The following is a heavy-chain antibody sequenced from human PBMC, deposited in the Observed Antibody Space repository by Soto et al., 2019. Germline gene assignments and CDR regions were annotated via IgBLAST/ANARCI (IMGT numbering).Heavy chain of an antibody. J-gene: IGHJ5*02. V-gene: IGHV4-61*01. CDR2: IYFTGST. CDR1: GCAVSSGTYY. Sequence: SETLSLTCTVSGCAVSSGTYYWSWIRQPPGKGLERIGHIYFTGSTNYNPSLKSRVTMSLDTSRNQFSLKLSSVTAADTAVYYCTRGPPRVQWFDPWGLGTLVTVSS. CDR3: TRGPPRVQWFDP.